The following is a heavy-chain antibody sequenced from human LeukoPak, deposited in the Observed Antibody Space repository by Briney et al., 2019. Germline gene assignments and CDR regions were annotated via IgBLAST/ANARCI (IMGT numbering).Heavy chain of an antibody. CDR2: IYYSGST. D-gene: IGHD2-2*01. Sequence: SETLSLTCTVSGGSISSYYWSWIRQPPGKGLEWIGYIYYSGSTNYNPSLKSRVTISVDTSKNQFSLKLSSVTAADTAVYYCAILLGYCSSTSCYESHYWGQGTLVTVSS. CDR3: AILLGYCSSTSCYESHY. V-gene: IGHV4-59*12. J-gene: IGHJ4*02. CDR1: GGSISSYY.